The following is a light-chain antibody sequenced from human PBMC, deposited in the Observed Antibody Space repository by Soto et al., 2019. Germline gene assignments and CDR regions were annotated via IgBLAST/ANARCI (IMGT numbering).Light chain of an antibody. Sequence: DIQMTQSPSTLSGSVGDRVTITCRASQTISSWLAWYQQKPGKAPKLLIYKASTLEGGVPSRFGGSGSGTQFTLTITSLQPDDFATYYCQHYNSYSEAFGQGTKVDIK. CDR3: QHYNSYSEA. J-gene: IGKJ1*01. V-gene: IGKV1-5*03. CDR2: KAS. CDR1: QTISSW.